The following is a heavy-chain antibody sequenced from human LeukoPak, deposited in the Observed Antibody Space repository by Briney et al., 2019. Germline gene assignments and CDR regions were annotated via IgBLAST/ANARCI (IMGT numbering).Heavy chain of an antibody. D-gene: IGHD6-13*01. CDR1: GGTISSDN. CDR2: IYYSGST. CDR3: ARGIAAAGTPFDY. V-gene: IGHV4-59*01. Sequence: SETLSLTCTVSGGTISSDNGSWSREPAGTGREWIGDIYYSGSTNYNTSLKSRVTISVDTSKNQFSLTLSSVTAADTAVYYCARGIAAAGTPFDYWGQGTLVTVSS. J-gene: IGHJ4*02.